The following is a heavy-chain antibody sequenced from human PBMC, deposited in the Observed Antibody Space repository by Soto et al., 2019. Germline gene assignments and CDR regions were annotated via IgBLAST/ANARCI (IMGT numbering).Heavy chain of an antibody. CDR2: ISSDSSYT. CDR1: GFTFSDYY. CDR3: AKAVIAAAVRYNWFDP. D-gene: IGHD6-13*01. Sequence: GGSLRLSCAASGFTFSDYYMSWIRQAPGKGLEWVSYISSDSSYTNYADSVKGRFTISRDNAKNSPFLQMNSLRAEDTAVYYCAKAVIAAAVRYNWFDPWGQGTLVTVSS. V-gene: IGHV3-11*06. J-gene: IGHJ5*02.